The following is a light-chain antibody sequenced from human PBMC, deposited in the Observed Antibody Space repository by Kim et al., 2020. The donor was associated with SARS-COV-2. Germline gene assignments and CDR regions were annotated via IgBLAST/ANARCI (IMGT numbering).Light chain of an antibody. J-gene: IGKJ1*01. CDR1: QSIAGW. CDR2: KAS. CDR3: QQYHTYWT. V-gene: IGKV1-5*03. Sequence: SASVGGRVTITRRASQSIAGWLAWYQQKPGTAPNLLIYKASNLKSGVPSRFSGSGFGTEFTLTINSLQPDDSATYYCQQYHTYWTFGQGTKVDIK.